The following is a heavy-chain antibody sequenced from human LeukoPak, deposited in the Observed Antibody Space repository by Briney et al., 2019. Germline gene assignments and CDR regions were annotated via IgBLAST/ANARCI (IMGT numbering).Heavy chain of an antibody. CDR1: GFTFSNHW. J-gene: IGHJ4*02. D-gene: IGHD3-22*01. CDR2: LKEDGSDR. Sequence: GGSLRLPCAASGFTFSNHWMSWVRQAPGKGLEWVASLKEDGSDRWYEASVEGRFAISRDNAKNSLFLQMNSLEAEDTAVYYCVRVDKKFEDSGYRSFDYWGQGTLVSVSS. V-gene: IGHV3-7*01. CDR3: VRVDKKFEDSGYRSFDY.